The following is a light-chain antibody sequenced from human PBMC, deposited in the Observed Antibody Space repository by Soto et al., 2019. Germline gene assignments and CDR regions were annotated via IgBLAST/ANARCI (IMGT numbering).Light chain of an antibody. Sequence: QSVLTQPASVSGSAGQSITISCTGTSSDIGGHNDVSWYQQQHPGKAPKLLIYGVTNRPSGVSNRFSGSKSGNTASLTISGLQAEDEADYYCCSYTSDITPYVFGTGTKVTVL. J-gene: IGLJ1*01. CDR2: GVT. V-gene: IGLV2-14*01. CDR3: CSYTSDITPYV. CDR1: SSDIGGHND.